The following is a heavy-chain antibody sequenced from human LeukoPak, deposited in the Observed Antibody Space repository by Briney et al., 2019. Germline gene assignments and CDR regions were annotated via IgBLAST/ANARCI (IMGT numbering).Heavy chain of an antibody. CDR2: IYYSGST. V-gene: IGHV4-59*01. CDR1: GGSISSYY. D-gene: IGHD2-2*01. J-gene: IGHJ6*03. CDR3: ARLRPDIVVVPPGAYMDV. Sequence: PSETLSLTCTASGGSISSYYWSWIRQPPGKGLEWIGYIYYSGSTNYNPSLKSRVTISVDTSKNQFSLKLSSVTAADTAVYYCARLRPDIVVVPPGAYMDVWGKGTTVTVSS.